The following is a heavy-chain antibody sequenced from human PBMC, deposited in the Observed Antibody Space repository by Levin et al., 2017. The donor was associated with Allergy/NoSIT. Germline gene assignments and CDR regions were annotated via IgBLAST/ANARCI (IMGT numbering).Heavy chain of an antibody. CDR2: FDPEDGET. D-gene: IGHD1-26*01. CDR1: GYTLTELS. CDR3: ATIAKYEWELGWFDP. Sequence: VASVKVSCKVSGYTLTELSMHWVRQAPGKGLEWMGGFDPEDGETIYAQKFQGRVTMTEDTSTDTAYMELSSLRSEDTAVYYCATIAKYEWELGWFDPWGQGTLVTVSS. J-gene: IGHJ5*02. V-gene: IGHV1-24*01.